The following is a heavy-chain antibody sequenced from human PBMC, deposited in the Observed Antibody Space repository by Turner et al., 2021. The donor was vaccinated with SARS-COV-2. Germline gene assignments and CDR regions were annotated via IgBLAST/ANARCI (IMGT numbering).Heavy chain of an antibody. CDR3: ARARGVDYYDSSGKRFDP. J-gene: IGHJ5*02. V-gene: IGHV1-69*01. D-gene: IGHD3-22*01. CDR1: GGTFSNYA. CDR2: IIPIFGTA. Sequence: VQSGAEVQKPGSSVKVSCEASGGTFSNYAISWVRQAPGQGLEWMGGIIPIFGTANYAQKFQGRVTITADESTTTAYMELSSLRSEDTAVYYCARARGVDYYDSSGKRFDPWGQGTLVTVSS.